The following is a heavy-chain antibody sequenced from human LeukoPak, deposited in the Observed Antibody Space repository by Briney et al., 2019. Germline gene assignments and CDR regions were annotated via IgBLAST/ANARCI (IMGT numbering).Heavy chain of an antibody. Sequence: GGSLRLSCAASGFTSSSFAMNWVRQAPGKGLEWVSAISGTNPNTYYADSVKGRFTISRDNSKNTLYLQMNSLRAEDTAVYYCAKDLAARRYFDYWGQGTLVTVSS. CDR2: ISGTNPNT. V-gene: IGHV3-23*01. D-gene: IGHD6-6*01. J-gene: IGHJ4*02. CDR1: GFTSSSFA. CDR3: AKDLAARRYFDY.